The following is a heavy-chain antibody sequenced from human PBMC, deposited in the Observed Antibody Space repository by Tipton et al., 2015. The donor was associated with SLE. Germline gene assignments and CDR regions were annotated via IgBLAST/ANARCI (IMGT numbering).Heavy chain of an antibody. CDR2: INYSGDT. D-gene: IGHD3-22*01. J-gene: IGHJ3*02. CDR1: SGSFSGYH. V-gene: IGHV4-34*01. CDR3: ARGVAHYYDSGSFDI. Sequence: GLVKPSETLSLTCAIYSGSFSGYHWSWIRQSPGKGLEWIGEINYSGDTNYNPSLKSRVTISVATSKNQLSLKLSSLTAADTAVYYCARGVAHYYDSGSFDIWGQGTMVTVSS.